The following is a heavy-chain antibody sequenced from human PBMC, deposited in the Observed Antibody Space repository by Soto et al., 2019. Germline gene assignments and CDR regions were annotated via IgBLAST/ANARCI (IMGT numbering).Heavy chain of an antibody. CDR1: GGSISSYY. Sequence: SETLSLTCTVSGGSISSYYWSWIRQPPGKGLEWIGYIYYSGSTNYNPSLKSRVTISVDTSKNQFSLKLSSVTASDTAVYYCAREYPGTRYYDILTGYYTYYYYGMDVWGQGTTVTVSS. D-gene: IGHD3-9*01. J-gene: IGHJ6*02. V-gene: IGHV4-59*01. CDR2: IYYSGST. CDR3: AREYPGTRYYDILTGYYTYYYYGMDV.